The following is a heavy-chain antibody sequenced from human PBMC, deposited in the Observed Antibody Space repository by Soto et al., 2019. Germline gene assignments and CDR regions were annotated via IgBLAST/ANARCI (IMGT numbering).Heavy chain of an antibody. CDR3: TSLPLTYDDYSNYVRAY. D-gene: IGHD4-4*01. CDR2: IRSKANSYAT. J-gene: IGHJ4*02. CDR1: GFTFSGSA. V-gene: IGHV3-73*01. Sequence: EVQLVESGGGLVQPGGSLKLSCAASGFTFSGSAMHWVRQASGKGLEWVGRIRSKANSYATAYAASVKGRFTISRDDSKNTAYLQMNSLKTEDTAVYYCTSLPLTYDDYSNYVRAYWGQGTLVTVSS.